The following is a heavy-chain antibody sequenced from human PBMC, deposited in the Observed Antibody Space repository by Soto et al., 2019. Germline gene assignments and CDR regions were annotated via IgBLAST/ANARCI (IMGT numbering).Heavy chain of an antibody. V-gene: IGHV4-30-4*01. D-gene: IGHD3-16*01. CDR1: GGSTSSDNY. J-gene: IGHJ4*02. CDR2: IYYSGNT. CDR3: AREGGESSDGLYYFDS. Sequence: KPSETLSLTCTVSGGSTSSDNYWSWIRQPPGKGLEWIGHIYYSGNTDYNPSLKSRLAISIDTSKNRFSLKLSSVTAADTAVYFCAREGGESSDGLYYFDSWGQGSLVTVSS.